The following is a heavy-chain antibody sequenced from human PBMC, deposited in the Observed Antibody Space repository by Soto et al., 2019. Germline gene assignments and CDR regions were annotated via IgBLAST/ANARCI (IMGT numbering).Heavy chain of an antibody. D-gene: IGHD3-22*01. CDR2: IYYSGST. V-gene: IGHV4-39*01. J-gene: IGHJ4*02. CDR1: GGSIISSSYY. CDR3: ARLRYYYDSSGPYYFDY. Sequence: SEALSLTCTVSGGSIISSSYYWGWIRQPPGKGLEWIGRIYYSGSTYYNPSLKSRVTISVDPSKHQFSLKLSSVTAADTAVYYCARLRYYYDSSGPYYFDYWGQGTLVTVS.